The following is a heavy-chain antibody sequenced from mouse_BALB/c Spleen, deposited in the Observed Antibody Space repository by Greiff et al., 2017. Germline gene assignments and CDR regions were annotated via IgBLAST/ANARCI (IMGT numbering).Heavy chain of an antibody. CDR3: ARRSGLYAMDY. CDR1: GYTFTDYA. J-gene: IGHJ4*01. Sequence: VQRVESGAELVRPGVSVKFSCKGSGYTFTDYAMHWVKQSHAKSLEWIGVISTYYGDTSYNQKFKGKATMTVDKSSSTAYMELARLTSEESAIYYCARRSGLYAMDYWGQGTTVTVSS. V-gene: IGHV1S137*01. CDR2: ISTYYGDT.